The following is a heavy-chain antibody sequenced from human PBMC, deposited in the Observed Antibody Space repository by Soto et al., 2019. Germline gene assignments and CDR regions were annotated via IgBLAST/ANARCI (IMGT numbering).Heavy chain of an antibody. CDR1: GFSFSSYA. Sequence: GGSLRLSCAASGFSFSSYAIHWVRQAPGKGLEWVADISYDGSNQHHAGSVKGRFTISRDNSRNTLFLQMNSLRPDDTAMYYCAKGGQWPRAPLDSWGQGTLVTVSS. V-gene: IGHV3-30-3*01. D-gene: IGHD5-12*01. CDR3: AKGGQWPRAPLDS. J-gene: IGHJ4*02. CDR2: ISYDGSNQ.